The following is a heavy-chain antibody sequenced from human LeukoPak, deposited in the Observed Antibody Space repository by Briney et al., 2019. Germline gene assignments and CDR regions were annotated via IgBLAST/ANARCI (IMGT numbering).Heavy chain of an antibody. D-gene: IGHD1-14*01. CDR3: ARGKDPAQETAPNWFDP. CDR2: ISTYNGNT. CDR1: GYTFTTYA. Sequence: ASVKVSCKASGYTFTTYAVSWVRQASGQGLEWMGWISTYNGNTNYAQKLQGRVTMTTDTSTSTAYMELRSLRSDDTAVYYCARGKDPAQETAPNWFDPWGQGTLVTVSS. J-gene: IGHJ5*02. V-gene: IGHV1-18*01.